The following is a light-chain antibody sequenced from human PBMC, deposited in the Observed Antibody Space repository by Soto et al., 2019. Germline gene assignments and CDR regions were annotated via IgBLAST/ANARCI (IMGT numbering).Light chain of an antibody. CDR1: HSNIGTKA. CDR2: KTD. CDR3: ASWDDSLNGVV. Sequence: QSALTQPPSASGTPGQRVTISCSGSHSNIGTKAVKWFQQVPGAAPKSLIYKTDQRPSGVPDRFSGSKSGTSASLAISGLQPEDEADYYCASWDDSLNGVVFCGGTKVTVL. J-gene: IGLJ3*02. V-gene: IGLV1-44*01.